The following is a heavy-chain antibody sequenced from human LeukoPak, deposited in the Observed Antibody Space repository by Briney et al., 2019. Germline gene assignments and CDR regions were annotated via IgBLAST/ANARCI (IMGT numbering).Heavy chain of an antibody. V-gene: IGHV1-69*05. J-gene: IGHJ5*02. Sequence: GASVKVSCKASGGTFSSYAISWVLQAPGQGLEWMEGIIPIFGTTNYAQKFRGRVTITTDESPSTAYMELSSLRSEDTAVYYCARVATGTTLFFWFDPWGQGTLVTVSS. CDR3: ARVATGTTLFFWFDP. D-gene: IGHD1-7*01. CDR2: IIPIFGTT. CDR1: GGTFSSYA.